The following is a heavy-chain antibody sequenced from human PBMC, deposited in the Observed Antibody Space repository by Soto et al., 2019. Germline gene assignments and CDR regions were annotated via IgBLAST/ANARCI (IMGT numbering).Heavy chain of an antibody. Sequence: GASVKVSCKASGGTFSSYTISWVRQAPGQGLEWMGRIIPILGIANYAQKFQGRVTITADKSTSTAYMELSSLRSEDTAVYYCAVVGYCSSTSCSNPFDYWGQGTLVTVSS. J-gene: IGHJ4*02. CDR1: GGTFSSYT. D-gene: IGHD2-2*01. CDR3: AVVGYCSSTSCSNPFDY. CDR2: IIPILGIA. V-gene: IGHV1-69*02.